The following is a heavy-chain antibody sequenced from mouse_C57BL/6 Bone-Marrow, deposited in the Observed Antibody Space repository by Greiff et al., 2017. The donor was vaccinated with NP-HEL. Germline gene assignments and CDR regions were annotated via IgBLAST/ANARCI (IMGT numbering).Heavy chain of an antibody. CDR2: IHPNSGST. CDR3: ARQELRQGFAY. J-gene: IGHJ3*01. CDR1: GYTFTSYW. Sequence: QQPGAELVKPGASVKLSCKASGYTFTSYWMHWVKQRPGQGLEWIGMIHPNSGSTNYNEKFKSKATLTVDKSSSTAYMQLSSLTSEDSAVYYCARQELRQGFAYWGQGTLVTVSA. D-gene: IGHD2-4*01. V-gene: IGHV1-64*01.